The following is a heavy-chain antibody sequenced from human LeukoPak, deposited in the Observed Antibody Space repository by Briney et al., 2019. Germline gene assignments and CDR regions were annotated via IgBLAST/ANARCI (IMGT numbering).Heavy chain of an antibody. CDR3: ARGSVAAAGPDY. Sequence: GGSLRLSCAASGFTFRSYTENWVRQAPGKGLEWVSSISGSNSYIYYADSVKGRFTISRDNAKNSLYLQMNSLRAEDTAVYYCARGSVAAAGPDYWGQGTLVTVSS. V-gene: IGHV3-21*01. CDR2: ISGSNSYI. CDR1: GFTFRSYT. D-gene: IGHD6-13*01. J-gene: IGHJ4*02.